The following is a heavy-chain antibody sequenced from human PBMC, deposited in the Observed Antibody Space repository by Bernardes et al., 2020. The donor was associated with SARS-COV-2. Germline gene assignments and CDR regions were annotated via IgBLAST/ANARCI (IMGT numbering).Heavy chain of an antibody. CDR1: GFTFSNAW. J-gene: IGHJ6*03. D-gene: IGHD3-3*01. CDR3: TTASPFYDCWSGSNYYYYYYMDV. Sequence: GGSLRLSCAASGFTFSNAWMSWVRQAPGKGLEWVGRIKSKTYGGTTDYAAPVKGRFTISRDDSKDTLYLQMNSLKTEDTAVYYCTTASPFYDCWSGSNYYYYYYMDVGAKGPRSPSP. V-gene: IGHV3-15*01. CDR2: IKSKTYGGTT.